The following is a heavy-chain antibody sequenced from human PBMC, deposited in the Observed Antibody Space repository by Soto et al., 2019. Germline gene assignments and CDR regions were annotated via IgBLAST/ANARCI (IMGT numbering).Heavy chain of an antibody. V-gene: IGHV3-23*01. D-gene: IGHD6-19*01. CDR1: GFTFSSYA. CDR3: AALSSGWTAVDY. Sequence: EVQLLESGGGLVQPGGSLRLSCAASGFTFSSYAMSWVRQAPGKGLEWVSAISGSGGSTYYADSVKGRFTISRDNSKNTLYLQMNGLRAEDTAVYYCAALSSGWTAVDYWGQGTLVTVSS. CDR2: ISGSGGST. J-gene: IGHJ4*02.